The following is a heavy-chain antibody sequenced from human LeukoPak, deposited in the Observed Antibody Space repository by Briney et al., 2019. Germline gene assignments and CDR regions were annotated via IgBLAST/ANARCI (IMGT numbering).Heavy chain of an antibody. D-gene: IGHD5-12*01. J-gene: IGHJ6*03. CDR2: IYSGGTT. CDR1: GFSVSSNY. Sequence: GGSLRLSCAASGFSVSSNYVSWVRQAPGKGLEWVSVIYSGGTTYYADSIKGRFTISRDNSKNTLYLQMKSLRAEDTAVYYCAKGGGYEAQYYYYYLDVWGKGTTVTISS. V-gene: IGHV3-53*05. CDR3: AKGGGYEAQYYYYYLDV.